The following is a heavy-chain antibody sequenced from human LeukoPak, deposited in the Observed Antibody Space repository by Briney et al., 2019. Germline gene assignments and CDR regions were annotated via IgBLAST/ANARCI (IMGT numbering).Heavy chain of an antibody. J-gene: IGHJ4*02. V-gene: IGHV3-30*03. CDR3: VRQVQEDY. CDR1: GFSFGYFG. Sequence: GGSLRLSCEASGFSFGYFGMHWVRQVPDKGLEWVAVITYDGSDQYYADSVKGRFTISRDNSRDTLFLQMNNLTIEDTAVCYCVRQVQEDYWGQGTLVTVSS. D-gene: IGHD2-15*01. CDR2: ITYDGSDQ.